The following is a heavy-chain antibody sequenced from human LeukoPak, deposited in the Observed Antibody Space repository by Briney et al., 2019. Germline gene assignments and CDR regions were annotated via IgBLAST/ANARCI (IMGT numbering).Heavy chain of an antibody. J-gene: IGHJ6*03. CDR2: IYYSGST. CDR1: GGSISSYY. Sequence: SETLSLTCTVSGGSISSYYWSWIRQPPGKGLEWIGYIYYSGSTNYNPSLKSRVTISVDTSKNRFSLKLSSVTAADTAVYYCARSYSNDYYYYMDVWGKGTTVTVSS. V-gene: IGHV4-59*01. D-gene: IGHD4-11*01. CDR3: ARSYSNDYYYYMDV.